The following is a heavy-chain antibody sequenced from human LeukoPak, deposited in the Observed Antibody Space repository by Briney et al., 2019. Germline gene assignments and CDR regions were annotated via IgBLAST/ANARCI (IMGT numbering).Heavy chain of an antibody. V-gene: IGHV1-69*13. J-gene: IGHJ3*02. CDR3: ARRPIAARRSNAFDI. D-gene: IGHD6-6*01. CDR1: GGTFSSYA. CDR2: IIPIFGTA. Sequence: AASVKVSCKASGGTFSSYAISWVRQAPGQGLEWMGGIIPIFGTANYAQKFQGRVTITADESTSTAYMELSSLRSEDTAVYYCARRPIAARRSNAFDIWGQGTMVTVSS.